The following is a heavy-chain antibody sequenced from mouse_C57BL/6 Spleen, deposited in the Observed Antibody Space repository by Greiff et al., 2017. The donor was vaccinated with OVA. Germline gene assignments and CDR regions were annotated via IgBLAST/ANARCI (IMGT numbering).Heavy chain of an antibody. J-gene: IGHJ3*01. D-gene: IGHD2-1*01. CDR2: IRNKANGYTT. Sequence: EVKLMESGGGLVQPGGSLNLSCAASGFTFTDYYMSWVRQPPGKALEWLGFIRNKANGYTTEYSASVKGRFTISRDNSQSILYLQMNALRAEDSATYYCARYDGNPAWFAYWGQGTLVTVSA. CDR3: ARYDGNPAWFAY. V-gene: IGHV7-3*01. CDR1: GFTFTDYY.